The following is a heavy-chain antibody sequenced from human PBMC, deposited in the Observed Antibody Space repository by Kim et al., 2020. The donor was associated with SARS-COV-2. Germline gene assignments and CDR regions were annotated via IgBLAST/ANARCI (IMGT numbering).Heavy chain of an antibody. CDR3: AKAQYDILTGYYVDY. Sequence: GGSLRLSCAASGFTFSSYAMSWVRQAPGKGLEWVSAISGSGGSTYYADSVKGRFTISRDNSKNTLYLQMNSLRAEDTAVYYCAKAQYDILTGYYVDYWGQGTLVTVSS. V-gene: IGHV3-23*01. CDR2: ISGSGGST. J-gene: IGHJ4*02. CDR1: GFTFSSYA. D-gene: IGHD3-9*01.